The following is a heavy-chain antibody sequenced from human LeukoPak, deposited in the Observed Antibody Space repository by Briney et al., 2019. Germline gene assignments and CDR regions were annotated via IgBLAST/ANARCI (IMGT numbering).Heavy chain of an antibody. D-gene: IGHD3-16*01. J-gene: IGHJ4*02. V-gene: IGHV4-39*07. CDR3: ARRWGYLDY. Sequence: PSETLSLTCTVSGGSISSSSYYWGWIRQPPGEGLEWIGNIYYSGSTYYNPSLKSRVTISVGTSKNQFSLKLSSVTAADTAVYYCARRWGYLDYWGQGTLVTVSS. CDR1: GGSISSSSYY. CDR2: IYYSGST.